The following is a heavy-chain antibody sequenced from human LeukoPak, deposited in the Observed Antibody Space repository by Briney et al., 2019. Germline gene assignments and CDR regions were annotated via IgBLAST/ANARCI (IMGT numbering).Heavy chain of an antibody. V-gene: IGHV6-1*01. D-gene: IGHD2-8*01. CDR3: ARSVNNWFDP. J-gene: IGHJ5*02. CDR2: TFYRSKWYN. CDR1: GDSVSSDSAA. Sequence: SQTLSLAYAISGDSVSSDSAAWNWIRQSPSRGLEWLVRTFYRSKWYNDYAVSGKSRITINPDTSKNQFSLQLNSVTPEDTAVYYCARSVNNWFDPWGQGTLVTVSS.